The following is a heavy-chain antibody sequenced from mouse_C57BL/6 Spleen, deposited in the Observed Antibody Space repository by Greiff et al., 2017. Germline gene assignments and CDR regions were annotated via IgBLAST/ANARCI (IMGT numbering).Heavy chain of an antibody. CDR2: ISYDGSN. Sequence: EVKLQESGPGLVKPSQSLSLTCSVTGYSITSGYYWNWIRQFPGNKLEWMGYISYDGSNNYNPSLKNRISITRDTSKNQFFLKLNSVTTEDTATYYCARDTYYYGSEVDYWGQGTSVTVSS. D-gene: IGHD1-1*01. CDR1: GYSITSGYY. V-gene: IGHV3-6*01. CDR3: ARDTYYYGSEVDY. J-gene: IGHJ4*01.